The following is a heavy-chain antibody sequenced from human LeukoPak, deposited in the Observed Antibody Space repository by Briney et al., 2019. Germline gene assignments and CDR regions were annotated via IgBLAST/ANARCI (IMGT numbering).Heavy chain of an antibody. Sequence: SETLSLTCTVSGGSVSSSSYYWGWIRQPPGKGLEWIGSMYYSGSTYGNPSLKSRVTISVDTPRNQFSLKLSSVTAADTAVYYCGRHPTVSQYGDGMDVWGQGTTVTVSS. CDR1: GGSVSSSSYY. V-gene: IGHV4-39*01. CDR3: GRHPTVSQYGDGMDV. D-gene: IGHD4-17*01. J-gene: IGHJ6*02. CDR2: MYYSGST.